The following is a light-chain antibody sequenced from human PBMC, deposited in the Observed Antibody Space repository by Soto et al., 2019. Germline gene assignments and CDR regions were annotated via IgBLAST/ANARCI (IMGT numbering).Light chain of an antibody. Sequence: QSVLTQPPSVSGAPGQRVTISCTGSSSNIGAGYDVHWYQQLPGTAPKLLIYGNSNRPSGVPDRFSGSKSGTSASLAITGLQAEDXADYYCQSYDSSLSGGVFGGGTKLTV. V-gene: IGLV1-40*01. J-gene: IGLJ2*01. CDR2: GNS. CDR3: QSYDSSLSGGV. CDR1: SSNIGAGYD.